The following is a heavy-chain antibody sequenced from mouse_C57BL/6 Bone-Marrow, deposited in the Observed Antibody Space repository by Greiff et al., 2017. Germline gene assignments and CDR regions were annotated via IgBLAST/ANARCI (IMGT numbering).Heavy chain of an antibody. CDR2: IYPRSGNT. Sequence: QVQLQQSGAELARPGASVKLSCKASGYTFTSYGISWVKQRTGQGLEWIGEIYPRSGNTYYNAKFKGKATLTADKSSSTAYMELRSLTSEDSAVYFCASETAQARAWFADWGQGTLVTVAA. CDR3: ASETAQARAWFAD. D-gene: IGHD3-2*02. J-gene: IGHJ3*01. CDR1: GYTFTSYG. V-gene: IGHV1-81*01.